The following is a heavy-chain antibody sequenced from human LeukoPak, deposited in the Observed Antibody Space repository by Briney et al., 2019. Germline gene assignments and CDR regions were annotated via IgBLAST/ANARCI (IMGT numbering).Heavy chain of an antibody. CDR1: GFTFSDYY. J-gene: IGHJ6*03. V-gene: IGHV3-11*04. CDR3: ARAGELRYMDV. D-gene: IGHD3-16*01. Sequence: GGSLRLSCAASGFTFSDYYMSWIRQAPGKGLEWVLTIKGTGLTTYYADSVKGRFTISRDNAKNSLFLQMSSLRADDTAIYYCARAGELRYMDVWGKGTAVTVSS. CDR2: IKGTGLTT.